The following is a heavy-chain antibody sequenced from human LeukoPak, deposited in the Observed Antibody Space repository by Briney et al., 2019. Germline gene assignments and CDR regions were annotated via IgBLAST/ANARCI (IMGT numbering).Heavy chain of an antibody. CDR3: ARDQYGSGDGYYMDV. CDR1: GYSISSGYY. D-gene: IGHD3-10*01. V-gene: IGHV3-11*04. Sequence: LSLTCTVSGYSISSGYYWGWIRQPPGKGLEWISYISSSGITIFYADSVKGRFTISRDNAKNSLYLQMNSLRAEDTAVYYCARDQYGSGDGYYMDVWGKGTTVTISS. CDR2: ISSSGITI. J-gene: IGHJ6*03.